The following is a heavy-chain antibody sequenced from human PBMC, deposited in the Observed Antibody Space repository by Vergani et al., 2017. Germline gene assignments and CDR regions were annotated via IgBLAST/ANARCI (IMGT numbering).Heavy chain of an antibody. CDR2: VYTSGMT. Sequence: QVQLQESGPRLVRPSQTLSLTCTVSGGSINTGAYYWSWIRQPAGKGLEWIGRVYTSGMTNYNPSLKSRVTILVDRSKSQLSLKLSSVTAADTAVYYCARQTDYDFWSGFSPWGQGTLVTVSS. CDR3: ARQTDYDFWSGFSP. J-gene: IGHJ5*02. V-gene: IGHV4-61*02. D-gene: IGHD3-3*01. CDR1: GGSINTGAYY.